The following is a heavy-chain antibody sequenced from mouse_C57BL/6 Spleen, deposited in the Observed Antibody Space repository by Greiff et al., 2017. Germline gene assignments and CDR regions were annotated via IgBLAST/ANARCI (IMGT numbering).Heavy chain of an antibody. CDR2: ILPGSGST. D-gene: IGHD3-2*02. CDR3: ERRNSSDSIDY. V-gene: IGHV1-9*01. J-gene: IGHJ3*01. Sequence: QVQLQQSGAELMKPGASVTLSCKATGYTFTGYWIEWVKQRPGHGLEWIGEILPGSGSTNYNEKFKGKATFTADTSYNEAYMQLSNLPTEDSAIYYCERRNSSDSIDYWGQGTLVTVSA. CDR1: GYTFTGYW.